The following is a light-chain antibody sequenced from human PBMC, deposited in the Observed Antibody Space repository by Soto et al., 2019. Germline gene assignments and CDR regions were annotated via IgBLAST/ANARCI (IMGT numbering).Light chain of an antibody. CDR2: GVT. J-gene: IGLJ1*01. CDR1: SSDFGGYNY. V-gene: IGLV2-14*01. Sequence: QSALTQPASGAGSPGQSITISCTGTSSDFGGYNYVSWYQQLPGTAPNLRVYGVTIRPSVVSNRFSGSKSGNTASLTISGLQVEDEADYYCSSYTTTTTLIVFGTGTKLTVL. CDR3: SSYTTTTTLIV.